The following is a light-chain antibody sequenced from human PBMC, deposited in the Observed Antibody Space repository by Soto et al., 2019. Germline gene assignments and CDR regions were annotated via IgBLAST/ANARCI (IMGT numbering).Light chain of an antibody. V-gene: IGKV1-5*01. J-gene: IGKJ1*01. CDR2: DAS. CDR1: QSISSW. CDR3: QQYNSMWT. Sequence: IQMTQSPSPLSASVGDRVTITCRSSQSISSWLAWYQQKPGKAPKILIYDASSLESGVPSRFSGSGSGTEFTLTISSLQPDYFATYYCQQYNSMWTLGQGTKVDIK.